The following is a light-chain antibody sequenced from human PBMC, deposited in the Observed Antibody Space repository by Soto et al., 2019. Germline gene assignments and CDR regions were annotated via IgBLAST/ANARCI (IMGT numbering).Light chain of an antibody. V-gene: IGKV1D-12*01. J-gene: IGKJ4*01. CDR1: QDIRSW. CDR2: TAT. Sequence: DIQMTQSPSSVSASVGDRVTITCRASQDIRSWLAWYQQKPGKAPKLLIYTATSLQSGVPSRFSGSGSGTNFTLTINSLQPEDFATYCCQQANSFPLTFCGGTRWISN. CDR3: QQANSFPLT.